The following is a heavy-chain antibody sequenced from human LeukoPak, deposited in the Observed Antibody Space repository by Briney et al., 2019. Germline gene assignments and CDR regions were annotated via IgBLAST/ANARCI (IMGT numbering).Heavy chain of an antibody. CDR3: ATGGAAYGGNSRTADWYFDL. CDR2: IYYSGST. V-gene: IGHV4-30-4*08. Sequence: PSQTLSLTCTVSGGSISSGDYYWSWIRQPPGKGLEWIGHIYYSGSTYYNPSLKSRVTISVDTSKNQSSLKLSSVTAAGTAVYYCATGGAAYGGNSRTADWYFDLWGRGTLVTVSS. CDR1: GGSISSGDYY. D-gene: IGHD4-23*01. J-gene: IGHJ2*01.